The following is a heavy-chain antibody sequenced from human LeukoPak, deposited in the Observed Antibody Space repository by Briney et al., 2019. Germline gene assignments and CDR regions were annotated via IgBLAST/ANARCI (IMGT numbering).Heavy chain of an antibody. J-gene: IGHJ6*02. Sequence: PGRSLRLSCAASGFTFSSYGMHWVRQAPGKGLEWVAVIWYDGSNKYYAGSVKGRFTISRDNSKNTLYLQMNSLRAEDTAVYYCARGRAAAATRDNYYYYGMDVWGQGTTVTVSS. D-gene: IGHD2-15*01. V-gene: IGHV3-33*01. CDR1: GFTFSSYG. CDR3: ARGRAAAATRDNYYYYGMDV. CDR2: IWYDGSNK.